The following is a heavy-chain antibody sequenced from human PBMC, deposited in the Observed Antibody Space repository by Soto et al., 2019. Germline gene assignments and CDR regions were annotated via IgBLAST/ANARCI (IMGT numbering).Heavy chain of an antibody. CDR3: ASHDPGARFDP. CDR1: RYIFTDYF. V-gene: IGHV1-2*02. CDR2: INPNNGAT. Sequence: QVQLVQSGAEVKKPGASVKVSCKAPRYIFTDYFMHWVRQAPGQGLEWMGWINPNNGATHYGLSFQGMVTMTRDTSISTAYMELSSLRSDDTAVYYCASHDPGARFDPWGQGTLVIVAS. D-gene: IGHD1-1*01. J-gene: IGHJ5*02.